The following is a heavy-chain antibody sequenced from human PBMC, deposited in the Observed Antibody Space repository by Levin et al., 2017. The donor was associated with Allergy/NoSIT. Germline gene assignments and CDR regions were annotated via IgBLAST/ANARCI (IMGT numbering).Heavy chain of an antibody. Sequence: PGGSLRLSCAASGFTFSSYGMHWVRQAPGKGLEWVAVISYDGSNKYYADSVKGRFTISRDNSKNTLYLQMNSLRAEDTAVYYCAKDLWIVVVPAAPYGMDVWGQGTTVTVSS. V-gene: IGHV3-30*18. D-gene: IGHD2-2*01. CDR2: ISYDGSNK. CDR1: GFTFSSYG. CDR3: AKDLWIVVVPAAPYGMDV. J-gene: IGHJ6*02.